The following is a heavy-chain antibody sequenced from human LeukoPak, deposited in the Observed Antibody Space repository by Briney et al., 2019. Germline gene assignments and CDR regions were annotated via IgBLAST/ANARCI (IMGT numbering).Heavy chain of an antibody. CDR3: ASGYSNSWYSADFDY. V-gene: IGHV3-21*01. J-gene: IGHJ4*02. CDR1: GFTFSSYS. Sequence: GGSLRLSCAASGFTFSSYSMDWVRQAPGKGLEWVSSITSSSSSYMYYADSVKGRFTISRDNAKNSLYLQMNSLRAEDTAVYYCASGYSNSWYSADFDYWGQGTLVTVSS. D-gene: IGHD6-13*01. CDR2: ITSSSSSYM.